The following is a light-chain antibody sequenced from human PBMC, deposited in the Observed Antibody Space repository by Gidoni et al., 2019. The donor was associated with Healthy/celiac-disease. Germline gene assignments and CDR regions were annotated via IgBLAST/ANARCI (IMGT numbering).Light chain of an antibody. Sequence: EIVMTQSPATLSVSPGERAPLSCSASQSVSSNLAWYQQKPGQAPRLLIYGASTRATGIPARFSGSGSGTEFTLTMSSLQSEDFAVYFCQQYKDWPPLTFGGGTKVEIK. J-gene: IGKJ4*01. CDR1: QSVSSN. CDR3: QQYKDWPPLT. CDR2: GAS. V-gene: IGKV3-15*01.